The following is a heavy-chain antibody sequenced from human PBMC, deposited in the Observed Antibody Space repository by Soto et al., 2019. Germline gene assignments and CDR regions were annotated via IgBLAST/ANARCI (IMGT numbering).Heavy chain of an antibody. Sequence: GGSLRLSCAASGFTFSSYAMSWVRQAPGKGLEWVSAISGSGGSTYYADSVKGRFTISRDNSKNTLYLQINSLRAEDTAVYYCAKEDGSGYSGYDMGLFDYWGQGTLVTVSS. D-gene: IGHD5-12*01. CDR1: GFTFSSYA. V-gene: IGHV3-23*01. J-gene: IGHJ4*02. CDR3: AKEDGSGYSGYDMGLFDY. CDR2: ISGSGGST.